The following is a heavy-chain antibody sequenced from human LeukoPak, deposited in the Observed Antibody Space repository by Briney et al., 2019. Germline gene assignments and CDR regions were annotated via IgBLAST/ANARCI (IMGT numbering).Heavy chain of an antibody. V-gene: IGHV1-18*01. D-gene: IGHD3-16*02. J-gene: IGHJ5*02. CDR1: GYTFTSYG. Sequence: ASVKVSCKASGYTFTSYGISWVRQAPGQGLEWMGWISAYDGNTNYAQKLQGRVTMTTDTSTSTAYMELRSLRSDDTAVYYCARGAGITFGGVIYWFDPWGQGTLVTVSS. CDR2: ISAYDGNT. CDR3: ARGAGITFGGVIYWFDP.